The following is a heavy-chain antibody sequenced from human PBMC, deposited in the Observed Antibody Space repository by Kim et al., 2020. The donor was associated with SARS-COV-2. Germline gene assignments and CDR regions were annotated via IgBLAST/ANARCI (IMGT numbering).Heavy chain of an antibody. CDR1: GYTLTELS. Sequence: ASVKVSCKVSGYTLTELSMHWVRQAPGKGLEWMGGFDPEDGETIYAQKFQGRVTMTEDTSTDTAYMELSSLRSEDTAVYYCATVIRGDYTPGGYYYGMDVWGQGTTVTVSS. CDR3: ATVIRGDYTPGGYYYGMDV. V-gene: IGHV1-24*01. D-gene: IGHD2-21*02. J-gene: IGHJ6*02. CDR2: FDPEDGET.